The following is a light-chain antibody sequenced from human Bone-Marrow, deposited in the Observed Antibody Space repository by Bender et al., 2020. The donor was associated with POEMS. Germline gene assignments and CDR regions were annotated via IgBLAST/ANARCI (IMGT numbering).Light chain of an antibody. CDR2: DIA. CDR3: ISYTSSDVV. V-gene: IGLV2-14*03. J-gene: IGLJ2*01. CDR1: SSDVGTSNY. Sequence: QSDLTQPASVSGSPGQSITISCTGTSSDVGTSNYVSWYQHHPGKAPKLILSDIANRPSGVSSRFSASRSGNTASLTISGLQADDEADYYCISYTSSDVVFGGGTKVTVL.